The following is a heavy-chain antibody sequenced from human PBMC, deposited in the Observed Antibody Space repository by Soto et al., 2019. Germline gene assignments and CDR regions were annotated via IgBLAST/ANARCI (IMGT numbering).Heavy chain of an antibody. CDR1: GGTFSSYS. Sequence: SLNXSCNASGGTFSSYSISWVRQAPGQGLEWMGGIIPIFGTANYAQKFQGRVTITADESTSTAYMELSSLRSEDTAVYYCARDSSYGDYPCFDYWGQGTLVSVSS. D-gene: IGHD4-17*01. CDR3: ARDSSYGDYPCFDY. V-gene: IGHV1-69*13. J-gene: IGHJ4*02. CDR2: IIPIFGTA.